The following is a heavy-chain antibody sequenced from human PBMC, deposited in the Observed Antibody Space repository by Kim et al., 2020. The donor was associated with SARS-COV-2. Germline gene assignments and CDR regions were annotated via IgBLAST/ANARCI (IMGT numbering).Heavy chain of an antibody. V-gene: IGHV4-39*07. D-gene: IGHD3-3*01. J-gene: IGHJ2*01. CDR2: IYYSGST. CDR3: ARDLRLSRFFNWYFDL. CDR1: GGSISSSSYY. Sequence: SETLSLTCTVSGGSISSSSYYWGWIRQPPGKGLEWIGSIYYSGSTYYNPSLKSRVTISVDTSKNQFSLKLSSVTAADTAVYYCARDLRLSRFFNWYFDLWGRGTLVTVSS.